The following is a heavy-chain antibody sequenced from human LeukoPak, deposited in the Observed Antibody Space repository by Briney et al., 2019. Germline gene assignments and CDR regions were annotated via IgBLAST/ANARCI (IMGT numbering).Heavy chain of an antibody. V-gene: IGHV3-23*01. J-gene: IGHJ3*02. CDR2: ISGSGGST. CDR3: AKDLTYCSGGSCYPARRAFDI. D-gene: IGHD2-15*01. CDR1: GFTFSSYA. Sequence: GGSLRLSCAASGFTFSSYAMSWVRQAPGKGLEWVSAISGSGGSTYYADSVKGRFTISRDNSKNTLYLQMNSLRAEDTAVYYCAKDLTYCSGGSCYPARRAFDIWGQGTMVTVSS.